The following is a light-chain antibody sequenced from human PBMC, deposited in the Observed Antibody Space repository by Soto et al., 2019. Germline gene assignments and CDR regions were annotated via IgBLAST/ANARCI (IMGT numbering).Light chain of an antibody. CDR3: AAWDDSLNGYV. J-gene: IGLJ1*01. V-gene: IGLV1-44*01. CDR1: SSNIGSNT. Sequence: QSVLTQPPSASRTPGQRVTISCSGSSSNIGSNTVNWYQQLPGTAPKLLIYSNNQRPSGVPDRFSGSNSGTSASLAISGLQSEDEADYYCAAWDDSLNGYVFGTGTKLTV. CDR2: SNN.